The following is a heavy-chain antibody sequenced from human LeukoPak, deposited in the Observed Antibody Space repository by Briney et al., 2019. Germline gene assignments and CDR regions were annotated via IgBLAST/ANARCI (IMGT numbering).Heavy chain of an antibody. CDR3: ARTAAAVKVYYYYYMDV. CDR1: GFTFSSYW. Sequence: GGSLRLSCAASGFTFSSYWMSWVRQAPGKGLEWVANIKQDGSEKYYVDSVKGRFTISRDNAKNSLYLQMNSLRAEDTALYYCARTAAAVKVYYYYYMDVWGKGTTVTVSS. CDR2: IKQDGSEK. D-gene: IGHD6-13*01. J-gene: IGHJ6*03. V-gene: IGHV3-7*03.